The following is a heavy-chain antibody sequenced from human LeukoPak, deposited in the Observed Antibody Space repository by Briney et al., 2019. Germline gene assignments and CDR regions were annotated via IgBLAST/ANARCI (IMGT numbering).Heavy chain of an antibody. J-gene: IGHJ3*02. CDR1: GGTFSSYA. Sequence: GASVKVSCKASGGTFSSYAISWVRQAPGQGLEWMGGIIPIFGTANYAQKFQGRVTITADESTSTAYMELSSLRSEDTAVYYCAKDTGKINDYVFDIWGQGTMVTVSS. D-gene: IGHD4-17*01. V-gene: IGHV1-69*13. CDR2: IIPIFGTA. CDR3: AKDTGKINDYVFDI.